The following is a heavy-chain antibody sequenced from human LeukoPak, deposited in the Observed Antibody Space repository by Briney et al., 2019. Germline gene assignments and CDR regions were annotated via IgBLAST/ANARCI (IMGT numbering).Heavy chain of an antibody. CDR1: GFTFSNYD. Sequence: GRTLRLSCAVSGFTFSNYDMHWVRQAPGKGLERVAVIWYDGSNKYYADSVKGRFTITRDNSKNTLYLQMNTLRAEDTAVYYCARDPGGVVYFDYWGQGTLVTVSS. V-gene: IGHV3-33*01. CDR2: IWYDGSNK. D-gene: IGHD2-8*01. CDR3: ARDPGGVVYFDY. J-gene: IGHJ4*02.